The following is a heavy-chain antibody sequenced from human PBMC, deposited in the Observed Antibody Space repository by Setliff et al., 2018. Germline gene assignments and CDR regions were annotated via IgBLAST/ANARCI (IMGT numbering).Heavy chain of an antibody. D-gene: IGHD3-3*01. Sequence: ASVKVSCKASGYTFTSYGISWVRQATGQGLEWMGWMNPNSGNTGYAQKFQGRVTMTRNTSISTAYMELSSLRSEDTAVYYCARGRERDYNFWSGYYTYYYYGMDVWGQGTTVTVSS. CDR1: GYTFTSYG. CDR3: ARGRERDYNFWSGYYTYYYYGMDV. J-gene: IGHJ6*02. V-gene: IGHV1-8*02. CDR2: MNPNSGNT.